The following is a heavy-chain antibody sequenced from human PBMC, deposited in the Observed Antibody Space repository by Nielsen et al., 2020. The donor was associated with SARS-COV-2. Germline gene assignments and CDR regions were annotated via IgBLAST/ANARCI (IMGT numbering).Heavy chain of an antibody. Sequence: SCAASGFTLSKAYMSWVRQAPGKGLEWVGRIKSEIHGGTIDDAVPVKGRFSISRDDSKNTLFLQMNSLKTEDTGVYYCTALDYADYIAVYWGQGTLVTVSS. CDR2: IKSEIHGGTI. V-gene: IGHV3-15*01. CDR1: GFTLSKAY. J-gene: IGHJ4*02. D-gene: IGHD4-17*01. CDR3: TALDYADYIAVY.